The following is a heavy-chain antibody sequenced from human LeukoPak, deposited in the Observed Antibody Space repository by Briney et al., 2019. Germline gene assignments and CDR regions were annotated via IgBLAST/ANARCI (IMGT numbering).Heavy chain of an antibody. J-gene: IGHJ6*03. CDR2: ISGYNGVT. Sequence: ASVKVSCKASGYTFTTYGISWVRQAPGQGLEWMGWISGYNGVTNYAQKFQGRVTMTTDTSTSTAYVELRSLRSDDTAVYYCARDLDGPGVVIMGVDSYYYMDVWGKGTTVTVSS. CDR3: ARDLDGPGVVIMGVDSYYYMDV. V-gene: IGHV1-18*01. CDR1: GYTFTTYG. D-gene: IGHD3-3*01.